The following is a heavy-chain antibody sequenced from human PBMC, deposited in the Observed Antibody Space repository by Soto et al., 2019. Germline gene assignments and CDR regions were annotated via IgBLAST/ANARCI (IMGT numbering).Heavy chain of an antibody. CDR3: AKRGNSGKNPGGFDY. D-gene: IGHD1-26*01. CDR1: AFTFSSYA. CDR2: IGDIGDNT. Sequence: EVQLLESGGGLVQPGGSLRLSCAASAFTFSSYAMSWVRQAPGKGLEWVSIIGDIGDNTFYADSVKGRFTISRDNSKNTLNLQMNSLRAEDTAVYYCAKRGNSGKNPGGFDYWGRGTLVTVSS. J-gene: IGHJ4*02. V-gene: IGHV3-23*01.